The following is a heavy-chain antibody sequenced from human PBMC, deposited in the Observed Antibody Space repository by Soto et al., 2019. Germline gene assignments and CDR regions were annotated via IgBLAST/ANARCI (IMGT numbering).Heavy chain of an antibody. V-gene: IGHV3-66*01. CDR2: IYSGGST. CDR1: GVTVSTKY. J-gene: IGHJ5*01. Sequence: PGGSLGLSCAASGVTVSTKYVSWVRQAPGKGLEWVSVIYSGGSTFYADSVRGRFTISSDNSKNTVNLQMNSLSAEDSAVYYCARYLCAADSWG. D-gene: IGHD3-9*01. CDR3: ARYLCAADS.